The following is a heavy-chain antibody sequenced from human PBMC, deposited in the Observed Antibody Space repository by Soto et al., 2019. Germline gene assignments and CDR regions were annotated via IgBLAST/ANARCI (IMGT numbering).Heavy chain of an antibody. CDR1: GFTFSNFW. CDR3: VIPTRSVRGMGV. D-gene: IGHD6-6*01. CDR2: IKGDGSVT. Sequence: GGSLRLSCAASGFTFSNFWMSWARQAPGKGLEWVANIKGDGSVTQYVASVEGRFTISRDNAKYPLYLQMNSLRVEDTALYYCVIPTRSVRGMGVWGQGTTVTVSS. V-gene: IGHV3-7*03. J-gene: IGHJ6*02.